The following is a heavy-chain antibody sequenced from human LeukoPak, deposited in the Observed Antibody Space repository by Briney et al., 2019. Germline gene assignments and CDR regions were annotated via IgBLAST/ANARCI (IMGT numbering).Heavy chain of an antibody. Sequence: PSQTLSLTCALYGGSLSGYYWSWIRQPPRKGLEWIGEINHSGSTNYNPSLKSRATISVETSKNQCSLKLSSVTAADTAVYYCAGGRNYQLLFPRYYMDVWGKGTTVTVSS. CDR2: INHSGST. CDR3: AGGRNYQLLFPRYYMDV. V-gene: IGHV4-34*01. J-gene: IGHJ6*03. CDR1: GGSLSGYY. D-gene: IGHD2-2*01.